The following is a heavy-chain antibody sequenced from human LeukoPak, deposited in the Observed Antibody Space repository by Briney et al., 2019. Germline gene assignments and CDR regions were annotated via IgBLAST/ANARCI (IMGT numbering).Heavy chain of an antibody. D-gene: IGHD1-26*01. CDR2: VNPKNAVT. V-gene: IGHV1-2*02. CDR3: ARDGREAYTDPRFNYYYLDV. CDR1: GYTFTGYY. J-gene: IGHJ6*03. Sequence: ASVKVSCKASGYTFTGYYMHWVRQAPGQGPEWMAWVNPKNAVTRYAQNFQGRVTLTFDTSISTVYMEMNRLTYDDTAVYYCARDGREAYTDPRFNYYYLDVWGQGTTVTVSS.